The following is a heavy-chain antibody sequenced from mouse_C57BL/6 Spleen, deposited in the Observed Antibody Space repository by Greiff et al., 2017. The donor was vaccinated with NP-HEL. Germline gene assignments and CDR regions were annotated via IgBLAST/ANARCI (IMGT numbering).Heavy chain of an antibody. CDR1: GYTFTGYW. D-gene: IGHD2-2*01. CDR2: VLPGSGST. J-gene: IGHJ2*01. V-gene: IGHV1-9*01. CDR3: SRRVNYYFDY. Sequence: QVQLKQSGAELMKPGASVKLSCKATGYTFTGYWIEWVKQRPGHGLEWIGEVLPGSGSTNDNEKFKGKATFTADTSSNTAYMQLSSLTTEDSAIYYCSRRVNYYFDYWGQGTTLTVSS.